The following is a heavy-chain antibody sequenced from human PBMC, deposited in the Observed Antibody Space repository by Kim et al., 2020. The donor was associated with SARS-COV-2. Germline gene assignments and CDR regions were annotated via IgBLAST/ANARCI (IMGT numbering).Heavy chain of an antibody. CDR2: IYNRGST. CDR1: GGSITSGEYY. CDR3: ARDYDSSGYSPGY. D-gene: IGHD3-22*01. Sequence: SETLSLTCTVSGGSITSGEYYWSWIRQPPGKGLEWIGYIYNRGSTYYNPSLKSRVIISVDTSKNQFSLKLNSVTAADTAVYYCARDYDSSGYSPGYCGQGTLVTVSS. J-gene: IGHJ4*02. V-gene: IGHV4-30-4*01.